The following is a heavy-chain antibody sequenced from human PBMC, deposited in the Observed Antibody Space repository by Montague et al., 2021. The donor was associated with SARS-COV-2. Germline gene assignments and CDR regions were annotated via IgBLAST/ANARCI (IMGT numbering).Heavy chain of an antibody. CDR2: LYKDDRTT. D-gene: IGHD5-24*01. J-gene: IGHJ4*02. V-gene: IGHV3-23*03. Sequence: SLRLSCAASGFTFSIFAMSWARQAPGKGLEWISVLYKDDRTTDYAGSVKGRFTISRDNSKNTLYLQMDSLRVEGTAVYYCAKRNGYNLRNWSFDYWGRGTLVTVSS. CDR1: GFTFSIFA. CDR3: AKRNGYNLRNWSFDY.